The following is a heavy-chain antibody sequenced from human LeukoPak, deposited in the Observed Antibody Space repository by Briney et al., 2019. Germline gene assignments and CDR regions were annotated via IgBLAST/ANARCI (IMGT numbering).Heavy chain of an antibody. Sequence: SETLSLTCTVSGGSISSAGCFWTWIRQHPEKGLEWIGYIHHSGSTYYNPSLKSRVTISVDTSKNQFSLKLSSVTAADTAVYYCARRSGYLDYWGQGTLVTVSS. CDR3: ARRSGYLDY. J-gene: IGHJ4*02. V-gene: IGHV4-31*03. CDR1: GGSISSAGCF. CDR2: IHHSGST. D-gene: IGHD2-15*01.